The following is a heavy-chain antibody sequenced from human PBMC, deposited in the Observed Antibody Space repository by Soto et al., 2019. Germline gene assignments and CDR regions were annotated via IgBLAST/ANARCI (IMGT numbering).Heavy chain of an antibody. J-gene: IGHJ4*02. CDR1: GFTFSSYA. V-gene: IGHV3-23*01. CDR3: AKDTRSGWNYYFDY. D-gene: IGHD6-19*01. CDR2: ISGSGGST. Sequence: GGSLRLSCAASGFTFSSYAMSWVRQAPGKGLEWVSAISGSGGSTYYADSVKGRFTISRDNSKKTLYLQMNSLRAEDTAVYYCAKDTRSGWNYYFDYWGQGTLVTVSS.